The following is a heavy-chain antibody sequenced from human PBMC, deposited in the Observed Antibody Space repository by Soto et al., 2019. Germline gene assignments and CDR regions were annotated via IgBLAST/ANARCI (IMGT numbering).Heavy chain of an antibody. CDR2: IYYSGST. V-gene: IGHV4-30-4*01. CDR1: GGSISNGDYY. J-gene: IGHJ6*02. D-gene: IGHD5-18*01. Sequence: QVQLQESGPGLVKPSQTLSLTCTVSGGSISNGDYYWSWIRQPPGKGLEWIGYIYYSGSTYYNPSLKSRVTISLDTSKNQFSLKLSSVTAADTAVYYCARLGYRYGSSNAEVYDYGMDVWGQGTTVTVSS. CDR3: ARLGYRYGSSNAEVYDYGMDV.